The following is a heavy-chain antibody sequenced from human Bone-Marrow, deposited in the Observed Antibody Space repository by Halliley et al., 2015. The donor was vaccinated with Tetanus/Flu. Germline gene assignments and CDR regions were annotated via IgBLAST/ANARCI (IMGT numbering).Heavy chain of an antibody. Sequence: GKRNNSGSTNNTPSGKSRVTISGATSKNQFSLKVSSGTAADTAVYYCARRTPTVRYYYYGMDVWGQGTTVTVSS. J-gene: IGHJ6*02. V-gene: IGHV4-34*01. CDR3: ARRTPTVRYYYYGMDV. CDR2: RNNSGST. D-gene: IGHD3-10*01.